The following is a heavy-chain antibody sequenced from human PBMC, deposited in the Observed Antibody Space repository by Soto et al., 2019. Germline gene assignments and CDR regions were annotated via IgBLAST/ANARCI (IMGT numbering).Heavy chain of an antibody. Sequence: TSDTLSLTCTVSGVSISEYYWSLLRQPPGKGLEWIGYMYNTGSTVYNPSFKSRVTISVDTSKNQFSLKLNSVTAADTAVYYCARDLWGYCGTDCYPLDVWGQGTTVTVSS. CDR3: ARDLWGYCGTDCYPLDV. CDR1: GVSISEYY. CDR2: MYNTGST. J-gene: IGHJ6*02. D-gene: IGHD2-21*02. V-gene: IGHV4-59*01.